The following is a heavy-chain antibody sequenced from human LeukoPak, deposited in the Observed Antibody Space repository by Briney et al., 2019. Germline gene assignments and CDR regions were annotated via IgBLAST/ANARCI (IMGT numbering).Heavy chain of an antibody. J-gene: IGHJ4*02. CDR1: GFTFSSYG. CDR2: ISYDGSNK. V-gene: IGHV3-30*18. D-gene: IGHD4-17*01. Sequence: GGSLRLSCAASGFTFSSYGMHWVRQAPGKGLEWVAVISYDGSNKYYADSVKGRFTISRGNSKNTLYLQMNSLRAEDTAVYYCAKDWVGDYGDSHFDYWGQGTLVTVSS. CDR3: AKDWVGDYGDSHFDY.